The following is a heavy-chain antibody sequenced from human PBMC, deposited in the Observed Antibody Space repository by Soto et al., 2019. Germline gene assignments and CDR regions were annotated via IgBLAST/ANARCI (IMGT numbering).Heavy chain of an antibody. CDR2: ISAYNGNT. V-gene: IGHV1-18*04. Sequence: QVQLVQSGAEVKKPGASVKVSCKASGYTFTSYGISWVRQAPGQGLEWMGWISAYNGNTNYAQKPQGSVTMTTDPSTSTAYRDLRSLRSADTAVYYCASDSPSTSRAAAEWGQGTMVTVSS. CDR1: GYTFTSYG. J-gene: IGHJ3*01. CDR3: ASDSPSTSRAAAE. D-gene: IGHD6-13*01.